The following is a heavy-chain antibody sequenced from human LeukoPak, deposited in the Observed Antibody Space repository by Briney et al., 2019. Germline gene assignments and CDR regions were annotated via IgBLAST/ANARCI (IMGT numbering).Heavy chain of an antibody. CDR1: GYTFTSYW. J-gene: IGHJ3*02. D-gene: IGHD3-22*01. CDR2: IYPGDSDT. V-gene: IGHV5-51*01. CDR3: ARHGDSSGYYARAFDI. Sequence: GESLTISCKGSGYTFTSYWLGWAPQMPGKGLEWMGIIYPGDSDTRYRPSFQGQVTISADKSISTAYLQWSSLKASDTAMYYCARHGDSSGYYARAFDIWGQGTMVTVSS.